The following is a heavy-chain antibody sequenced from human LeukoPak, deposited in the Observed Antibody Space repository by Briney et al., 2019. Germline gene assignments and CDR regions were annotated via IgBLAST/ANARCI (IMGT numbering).Heavy chain of an antibody. CDR1: GGSISSSSYH. CDR2: IYYSGST. V-gene: IGHV4-39*01. Sequence: PSETLSLTCTVSGGSISSSSYHWGWIRQPPGKGLEWIGSIYYSGSTYYNPSLKSRGTISVDTSKNQFSLKLSSVTAADTAVYYCARREELDYDSSGYYDYWGQGTLVTVSS. J-gene: IGHJ4*02. CDR3: ARREELDYDSSGYYDY. D-gene: IGHD3-22*01.